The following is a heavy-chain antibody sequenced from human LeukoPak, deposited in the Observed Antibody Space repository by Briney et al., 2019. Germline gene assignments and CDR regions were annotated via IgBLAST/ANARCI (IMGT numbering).Heavy chain of an antibody. J-gene: IGHJ4*02. CDR1: GGSFSTYY. Sequence: PSETLSLTCTVSGGSFSTYYWSWIRQSPGKGLEWIGYFYYNGSPNYNPSHQSRVTISIDTSKNLFSLKLTSVTAADTAVYYCARHGSDWSFDFWGRGTLVTVSS. CDR3: ARHGSDWSFDF. D-gene: IGHD6-19*01. CDR2: FYYNGSP. V-gene: IGHV4-59*08.